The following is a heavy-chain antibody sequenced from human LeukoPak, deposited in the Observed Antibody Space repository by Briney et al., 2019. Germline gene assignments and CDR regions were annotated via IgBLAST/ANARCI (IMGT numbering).Heavy chain of an antibody. D-gene: IGHD1-14*01. V-gene: IGHV3-48*03. CDR3: ARDGAGN. Sequence: GGSLRLSCAASGFTFRNYEMNWVRQAPGKGLEWVSYISSGGSIIHHADSVKGRFTISRDNAKNSLYLQMNSLRAEDTAIYCCARDGAGNWGQGTLVTVSS. CDR2: ISSGGSII. CDR1: GFTFRNYE. J-gene: IGHJ4*02.